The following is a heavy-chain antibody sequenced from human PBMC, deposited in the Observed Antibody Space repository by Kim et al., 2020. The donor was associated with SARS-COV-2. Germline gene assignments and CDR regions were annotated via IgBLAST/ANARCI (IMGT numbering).Heavy chain of an antibody. CDR1: GGSISSYY. D-gene: IGHD3-9*01. Sequence: SETLSLTCTVSGGSISSYYWSWIRQPPGKGLEWIAYISHTGFTKYNPSLKSRVSISVDTSKNQFSLKLSSVTTADTAVYYCARALGYFDPLDYWGQGTLVTVSS. CDR3: ARALGYFDPLDY. V-gene: IGHV4-59*01. J-gene: IGHJ4*02. CDR2: ISHTGFT.